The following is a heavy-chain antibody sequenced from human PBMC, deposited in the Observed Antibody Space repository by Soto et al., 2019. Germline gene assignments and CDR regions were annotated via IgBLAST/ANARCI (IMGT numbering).Heavy chain of an antibody. CDR3: ARVVTHVPAY. D-gene: IGHD2-21*02. V-gene: IGHV5-51*03. J-gene: IGHJ4*02. Sequence: EVQLVQSGAEAKKPGETLKFSCKGSGYSFASYSIGWVLQMPGKSLEWMGMIYPGDSDTRYSPSFKGQVAFSADKSIGTAYLQWSSLKASDTAMYYWARVVTHVPAYWGQGTLVTVSS. CDR1: GYSFASYS. CDR2: IYPGDSDT.